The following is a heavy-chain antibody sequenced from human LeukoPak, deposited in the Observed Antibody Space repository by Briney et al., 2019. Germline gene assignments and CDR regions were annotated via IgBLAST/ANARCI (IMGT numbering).Heavy chain of an antibody. CDR3: AKVGTLNAVAADY. J-gene: IGHJ4*02. Sequence: GGSLRLSCAASGFTFTDAWMNWVRQAPGKGLEWVGRIISKSDGGTTNYPAPVKGRFTISRDDSKNTLYLQMNSLRAEDTAVYYCAKVGTLNAVAADYWGQGTLVTVSS. CDR1: GFTFTDAW. CDR2: IISKSDGGTT. D-gene: IGHD6-19*01. V-gene: IGHV3-15*07.